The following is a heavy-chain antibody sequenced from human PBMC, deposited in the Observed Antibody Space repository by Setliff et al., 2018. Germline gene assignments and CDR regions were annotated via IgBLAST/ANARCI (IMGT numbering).Heavy chain of an antibody. CDR3: ASRATYYNFWSGYYLY. CDR2: FHTGGST. Sequence: PSETLSLTCTVSGDSISSGSYYWTWIRQPAGKGLEWIGHFHTGGSTNYNRSLRSRVSISVDTSKNQFSLKLSSVTAADTAVYYCASRATYYNFWSGYYLYWGQGTLVTVS. CDR1: GDSISSGSYY. D-gene: IGHD3-3*01. V-gene: IGHV4-61*09. J-gene: IGHJ4*02.